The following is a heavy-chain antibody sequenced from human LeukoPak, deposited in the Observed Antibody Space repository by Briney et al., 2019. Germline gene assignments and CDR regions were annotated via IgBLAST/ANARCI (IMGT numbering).Heavy chain of an antibody. J-gene: IGHJ4*02. CDR2: INNIGGST. D-gene: IGHD2-2*02. Sequence: GGSLRLSCAASGFTFSNYAMNWVRQAPGKGLEWVSSINNIGGSTYYADSVKGRFTISRDNSKNTLYLQMNRLRADDTAVYYCARRHGYCSSTSCYTPLDYWGQGTLVTVSS. CDR1: GFTFSNYA. CDR3: ARRHGYCSSTSCYTPLDY. V-gene: IGHV3-23*01.